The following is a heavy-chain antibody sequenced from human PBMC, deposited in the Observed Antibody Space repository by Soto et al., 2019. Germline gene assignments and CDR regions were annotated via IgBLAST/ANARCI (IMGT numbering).Heavy chain of an antibody. CDR2: IIPIFGTA. CDR1: GGTFSSYA. V-gene: IGHV1-69*01. D-gene: IGHD2-15*01. Sequence: QVQLVQSGAEVKKPGSSVKVSCKASGGTFSSYAISWVRQAPGQGLEWMGGIIPIFGTANYAQKFQGRVTITADATTSTAYMELSRLRSEATAVYYCASRGGIEGRLEPWGQGTLVSVSS. J-gene: IGHJ5*02. CDR3: ASRGGIEGRLEP.